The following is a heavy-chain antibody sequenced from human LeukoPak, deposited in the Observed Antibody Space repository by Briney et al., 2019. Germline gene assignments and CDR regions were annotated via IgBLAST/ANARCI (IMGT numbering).Heavy chain of an antibody. J-gene: IGHJ4*02. CDR1: GFTFSSYG. D-gene: IGHD3-22*01. CDR3: ARADDSSGYAFDY. CDR2: IWYDGSNK. Sequence: GGSLRLSCAASGFTFSSYGMHWVRQAPGKGLEWVAVIWYDGSNKYYADSVKGRFTISRDSSKNTLYLQMNSLRAEDTAVYYCARADDSSGYAFDYWGQGTLVTVSS. V-gene: IGHV3-33*01.